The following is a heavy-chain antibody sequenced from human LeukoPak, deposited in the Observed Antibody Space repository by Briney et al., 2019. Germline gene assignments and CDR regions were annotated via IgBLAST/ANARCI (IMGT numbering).Heavy chain of an antibody. CDR1: GGSISSGGYY. CDR3: ARAMVATIIDY. D-gene: IGHD5-12*01. Sequence: SETLSLTCTVSGGSISSGGYYWSWIRQHPGKGLEWIGYIYYSGSTYYNPSLKSRVTISVDTPKNQFSLKLSSVTAADTAVYYCARAMVATIIDYWGQGTLVTVSS. CDR2: IYYSGST. V-gene: IGHV4-31*03. J-gene: IGHJ4*02.